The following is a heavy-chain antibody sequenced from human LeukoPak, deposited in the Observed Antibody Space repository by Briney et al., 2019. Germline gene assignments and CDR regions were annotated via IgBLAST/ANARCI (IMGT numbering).Heavy chain of an antibody. D-gene: IGHD3-22*01. Sequence: PSETLSLTCTVSGGSISSSSYYWGWIRQPPGKGLEWIGSIYYSGSTYYNPSLKSRVTISVDTSKNQFSLKLSSVTAADTAVYYCARDRLRMFDSSGPFDFWGQGILVTVSS. CDR1: GGSISSSSYY. V-gene: IGHV4-39*02. J-gene: IGHJ4*02. CDR3: ARDRLRMFDSSGPFDF. CDR2: IYYSGST.